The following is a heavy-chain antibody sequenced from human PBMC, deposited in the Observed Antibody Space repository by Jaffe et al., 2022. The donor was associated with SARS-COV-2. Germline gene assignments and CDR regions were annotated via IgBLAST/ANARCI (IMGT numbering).Heavy chain of an antibody. CDR3: ARDQGGRRVPAANYLDY. CDR2: IKQDGSEK. J-gene: IGHJ4*02. CDR1: GFTFSSYW. Sequence: EVQLVESGGGLVQPGGSLRLSCAASGFTFSSYWMSWVRQAPGKGLEWVANIKQDGSEKYYVDSVKGRFTISRDNAKNSLYLQMNSLRAEDTAVYYCARDQGGRRVPAANYLDYWGQGTLVTVSS. D-gene: IGHD2-2*01. V-gene: IGHV3-7*01.